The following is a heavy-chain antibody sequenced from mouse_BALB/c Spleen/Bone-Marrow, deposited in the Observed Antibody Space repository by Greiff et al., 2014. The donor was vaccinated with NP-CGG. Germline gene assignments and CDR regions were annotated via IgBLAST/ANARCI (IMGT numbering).Heavy chain of an antibody. Sequence: EVQVVESGPELVKPGASVKMSCKASGYTFTSYVMHWVKQTPGQGLEWIGCINPYNDGTKYNEKFKGKATLTSDKSSSTAYMELSSLTSEDSAVYYCAREGGYDEDYFDYWGQGTTLTVSS. J-gene: IGHJ2*01. V-gene: IGHV1-14*01. CDR1: GYTFTSYV. CDR3: AREGGYDEDYFDY. D-gene: IGHD2-2*01. CDR2: INPYNDGT.